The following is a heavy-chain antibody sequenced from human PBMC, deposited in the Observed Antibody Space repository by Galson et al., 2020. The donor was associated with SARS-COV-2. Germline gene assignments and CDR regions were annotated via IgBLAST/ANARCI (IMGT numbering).Heavy chain of an antibody. Sequence: GGSLRLSCAASGSTFDDYAMHWVRQAPGKGLEWVSGISWNSGSIGYADSVKGRFTISRDNAKNSLYLQMNSLRAEDTAVYYCARGDFWSGLYAFDIWGQGTMVTVSS. CDR3: ARGDFWSGLYAFDI. V-gene: IGHV3-9*01. CDR1: GSTFDDYA. J-gene: IGHJ3*02. D-gene: IGHD3-3*01. CDR2: ISWNSGSI.